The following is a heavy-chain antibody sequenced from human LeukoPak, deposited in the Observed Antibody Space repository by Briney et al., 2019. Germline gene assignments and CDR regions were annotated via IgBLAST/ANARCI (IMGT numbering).Heavy chain of an antibody. Sequence: ASVKVSCKASGYTFTSYGISWVRQAPGQGLEWMGWISAYNGNTNYAQKLQGRVTMTTDTSTSTAYIELRSLRSDDTAVYYCAVPLYYYDSSGYHPALAYYYYGMDVWGQGTTVTVSS. J-gene: IGHJ6*02. V-gene: IGHV1-18*01. D-gene: IGHD3-22*01. CDR1: GYTFTSYG. CDR3: AVPLYYYDSSGYHPALAYYYYGMDV. CDR2: ISAYNGNT.